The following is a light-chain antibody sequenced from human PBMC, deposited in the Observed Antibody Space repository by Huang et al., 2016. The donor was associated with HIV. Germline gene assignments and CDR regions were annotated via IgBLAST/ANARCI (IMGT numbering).Light chain of an antibody. Sequence: DIVMTQSPDSLAVSLGERATINCKSSQSVLYDSNNKNYLAWYQQQPVQPPKLLIYWASTRESGVPDRLSGSGSGTDFTLTISSLQAEDVAVYDCQQYYSTPPRYTCGQGTKLEIK. CDR1: QSVLYDSNNKNY. CDR2: WAS. J-gene: IGKJ2*01. V-gene: IGKV4-1*01. CDR3: QQYYSTPPRYT.